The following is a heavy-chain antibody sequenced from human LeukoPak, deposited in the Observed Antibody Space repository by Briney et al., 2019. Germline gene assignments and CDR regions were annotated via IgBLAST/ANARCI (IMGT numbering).Heavy chain of an antibody. Sequence: GESLKISCKGSGYRFTSYWIGWVRQMPGKGLEWMGIIYPGDSDTRYSPSFQGQVTISADKSISTAYLQWSSLKASDTAMYYCARQIYYDSSSGAFDIWGQGTMVTVSS. D-gene: IGHD3-22*01. J-gene: IGHJ3*02. V-gene: IGHV5-51*01. CDR1: GYRFTSYW. CDR2: IYPGDSDT. CDR3: ARQIYYDSSSGAFDI.